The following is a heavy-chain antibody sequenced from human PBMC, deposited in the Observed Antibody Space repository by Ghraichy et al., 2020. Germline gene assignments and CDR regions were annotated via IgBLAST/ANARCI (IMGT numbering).Heavy chain of an antibody. CDR3: ARIQGVGATSVSAFDI. V-gene: IGHV2-70*01. Sequence: SGPTLVKPTQTLTLTCTFSGFSLSTSGMCVSWIRQPPGKALEWLALIDWDDDKYYSTSLKTRLTISKDTSKNQVVLTMTNMDPVDTATYYCARIQGVGATSVSAFDIWGQGTMVTVSS. CDR2: IDWDDDK. CDR1: GFSLSTSGMC. J-gene: IGHJ3*02. D-gene: IGHD1-26*01.